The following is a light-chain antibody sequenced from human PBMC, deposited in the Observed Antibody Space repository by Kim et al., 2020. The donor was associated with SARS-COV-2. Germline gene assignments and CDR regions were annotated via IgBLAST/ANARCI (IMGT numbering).Light chain of an antibody. Sequence: EIVLTQSPATLSVSPGERATLSCRASQSVSSNLAWYQQRPGQAPRLLIYGASTRATGIPDRFSGSGSATDFTLTISSLQSEDSAVYYCQQYNQWPQEYTFGQGTKLEI. J-gene: IGKJ2*01. CDR2: GAS. CDR3: QQYNQWPQEYT. V-gene: IGKV3-15*01. CDR1: QSVSSN.